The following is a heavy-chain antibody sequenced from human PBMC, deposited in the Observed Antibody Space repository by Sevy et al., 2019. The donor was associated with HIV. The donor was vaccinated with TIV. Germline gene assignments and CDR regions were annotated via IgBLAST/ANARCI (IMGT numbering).Heavy chain of an antibody. CDR3: ARVGDYYDSSGYYYP. CDR2: IYYNGST. J-gene: IGHJ5*02. Sequence: SETLSLTCTVSGGSISSYYWSWIRQPPGKGLEWIGYIYYNGSTNYNPSLKSRVTISVDTSKNQFSLKLSSVTAADTAVYYCARVGDYYDSSGYYYPWGQGTLVTVSS. V-gene: IGHV4-59*01. CDR1: GGSISSYY. D-gene: IGHD3-22*01.